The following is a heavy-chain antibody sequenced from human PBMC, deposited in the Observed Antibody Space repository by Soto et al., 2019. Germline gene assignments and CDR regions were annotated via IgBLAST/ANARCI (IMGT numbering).Heavy chain of an antibody. CDR2: IYWDDDK. J-gene: IGHJ5*02. CDR1: GFSLSTSGVG. D-gene: IGHD3-22*01. V-gene: IGHV2-5*02. Sequence: QITLKESGPTLVKPTQTLTLTCTFSGFSLSTSGVGVGWIRQPPGKALEWLALIYWDDDKRYSPSLKSKLTITKXXYXNXXVLTMSNMDPVDTATYYCAHTLFDIYDSSANWFDPWGQGTLVTVSS. CDR3: AHTLFDIYDSSANWFDP.